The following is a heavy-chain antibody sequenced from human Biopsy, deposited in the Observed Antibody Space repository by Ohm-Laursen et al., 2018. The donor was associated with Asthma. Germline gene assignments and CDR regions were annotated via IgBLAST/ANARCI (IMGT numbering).Heavy chain of an antibody. V-gene: IGHV1-24*01. CDR2: HDHEEGGT. J-gene: IGHJ4*02. CDR1: GYSLTDLS. Sequence: SVKVSCKISGYSLTDLSMHWVRQAPGQGLEWMGGHDHEEGGTVNARRFQGRVTMTEDTSTDTAYMELSSLSSDDTAVYYCASDFPKDYVRYNFQFWGRGTLVTVSS. CDR3: ASDFPKDYVRYNFQF. D-gene: IGHD4-17*01.